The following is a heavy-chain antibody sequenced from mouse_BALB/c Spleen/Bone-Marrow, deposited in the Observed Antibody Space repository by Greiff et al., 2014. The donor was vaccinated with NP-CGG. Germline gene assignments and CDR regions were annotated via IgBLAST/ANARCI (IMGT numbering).Heavy chain of an antibody. V-gene: IGHV1-87*01. CDR3: ARGDYDYDDWFAY. CDR2: IYPGDGDT. J-gene: IGHJ3*01. CDR1: GYTFTSYW. D-gene: IGHD2-4*01. Sequence: VKLMESGAELARPGASVKLSCKASGYTFTSYWMQWVKQRPGQGLEWIGAIYPGDGDTRYTQKFKGKATLTADKSSSTAYMQLSSLASEDSAVYYCARGDYDYDDWFAYWGQGTLVTVSA.